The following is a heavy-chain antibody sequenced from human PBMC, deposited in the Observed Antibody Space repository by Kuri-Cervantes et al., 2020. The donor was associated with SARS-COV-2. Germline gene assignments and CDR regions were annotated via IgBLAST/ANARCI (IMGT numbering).Heavy chain of an antibody. CDR3: ARGGAGYCSSTSCYLAFDI. J-gene: IGHJ3*02. V-gene: IGHV4-30-2*01. Sequence: SETLSLTCAVSGGSISSGGYYWSWIRQPPGKGLEWIGYIYHSGSTYYNPSLKSRVTISVDRSKNQFSLKLSSVTAADTAVYYCARGGAGYCSSTSCYLAFDIWGQGTMVTVSS. CDR1: GGSISSGGYY. CDR2: IYHSGST. D-gene: IGHD2-2*01.